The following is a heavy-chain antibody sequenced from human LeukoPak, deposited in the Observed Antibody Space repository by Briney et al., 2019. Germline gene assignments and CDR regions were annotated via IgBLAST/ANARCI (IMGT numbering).Heavy chain of an antibody. CDR2: IYHSGST. CDR1: GYSISSGYY. Sequence: SETLSLTCTVSGYSISSGYYWGWIRQPPGKGLEWIGSIYHSGSTYYNPSLKSRVTISVDTSKNQFCLKLSSVTAADTAVYYCARAWSTTNAFDIWGQGTMVTVSS. J-gene: IGHJ3*02. CDR3: ARAWSTTNAFDI. V-gene: IGHV4-38-2*02. D-gene: IGHD1-1*01.